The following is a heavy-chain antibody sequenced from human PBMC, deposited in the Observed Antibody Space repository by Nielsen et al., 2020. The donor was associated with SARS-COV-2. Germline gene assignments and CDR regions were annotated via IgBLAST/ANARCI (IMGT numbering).Heavy chain of an antibody. CDR3: ARRTPSMSRGAFHL. CDR1: GFTFSSYG. V-gene: IGHV3-48*04. CDR2: ISPGGVTI. D-gene: IGHD3-10*01. J-gene: IGHJ3*01. Sequence: GESLKISCAASGFTFSSYGMHWVRQAPGKGLECVSYISPGGVTIYYGDSVRGRFTVSRDNAKNSLYLQMNSLRAEDTALYYCARRTPSMSRGAFHLWGQGTMVTVSS.